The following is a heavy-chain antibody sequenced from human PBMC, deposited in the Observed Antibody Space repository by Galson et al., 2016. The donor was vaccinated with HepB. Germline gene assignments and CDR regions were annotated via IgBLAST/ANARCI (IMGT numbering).Heavy chain of an antibody. D-gene: IGHD3-22*01. CDR2: ASSDGSRK. V-gene: IGHV3-30*03. CDR1: GFTFSSYS. J-gene: IGHJ4*02. CDR3: ARDQNYYDNNEFDH. Sequence: SLRLSCAASGFTFSSYSMNWVRQAPGKGLEWVAVASSDGSRKYYADSVKGRFTISRDNSKNTLYLQMNSLRTEDTAVYYCARDQNYYDNNEFDHWGQGTLVIVSS.